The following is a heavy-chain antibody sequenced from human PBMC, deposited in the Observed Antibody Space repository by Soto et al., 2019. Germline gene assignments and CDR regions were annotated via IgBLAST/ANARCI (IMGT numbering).Heavy chain of an antibody. CDR1: GFTFSSYG. V-gene: IGHV3-33*06. CDR3: AKAITMIVVAFNYGMDV. CDR2: IWYDGSNK. D-gene: IGHD3-22*01. J-gene: IGHJ6*02. Sequence: PGGSLRLSCAASGFTFSSYGMHWVRQAPGKGLEWVAVIWYDGSNKYYADSVKGRFTISRDNSKNTLYLQMNSLRAEDTAVYYCAKAITMIVVAFNYGMDVWGQGTTVTVSS.